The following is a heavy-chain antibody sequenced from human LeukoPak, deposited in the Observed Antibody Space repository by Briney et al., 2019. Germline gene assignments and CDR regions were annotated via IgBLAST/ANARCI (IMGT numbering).Heavy chain of an antibody. J-gene: IGHJ4*02. CDR3: ARGSTSCHCCDC. CDR1: GGSISSSSYS. D-gene: IGHD2-2*01. Sequence: SETLSLTCTVSGGSISSSSYSWGWIRQPPGKGLEWIGSIYYSGSTYYNPSLKSRVTISVDTSKNQFSLKLSSVTAADTAVYYCARGSTSCHCCDCWGQGTLVTVSS. V-gene: IGHV4-39*01. CDR2: IYYSGST.